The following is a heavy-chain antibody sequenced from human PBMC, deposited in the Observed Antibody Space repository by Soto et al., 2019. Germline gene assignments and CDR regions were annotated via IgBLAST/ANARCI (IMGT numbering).Heavy chain of an antibody. D-gene: IGHD1-1*01. Sequence: QVQVQQWGAGLLKFSETLSLTCAVNGGSFSGWHWNWIRQPPGKGLEWIGEASHTGGTNYNPSLERRVTISVDRSRNQLSLTLTSVSAADTAVYYCARSRNLDVWGPGTTVIVSS. CDR1: GGSFSGWH. CDR2: ASHTGGT. V-gene: IGHV4-34*01. J-gene: IGHJ6*02. CDR3: ARSRNLDV.